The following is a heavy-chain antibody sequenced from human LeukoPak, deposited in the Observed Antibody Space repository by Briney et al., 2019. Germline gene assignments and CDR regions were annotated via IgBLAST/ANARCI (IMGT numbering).Heavy chain of an antibody. Sequence: AGGSLRLSCAASGFTFSSYGMSWVRQAPGKGLEWVANIKQDGSETYYVDSVKGRFTISRDNARNSLYLQMNSLRAEDTAMYYCAREFFGFPFDYWGQGTLVTVSS. V-gene: IGHV3-7*01. D-gene: IGHD3-10*01. CDR2: IKQDGSET. CDR3: AREFFGFPFDY. J-gene: IGHJ4*02. CDR1: GFTFSSYG.